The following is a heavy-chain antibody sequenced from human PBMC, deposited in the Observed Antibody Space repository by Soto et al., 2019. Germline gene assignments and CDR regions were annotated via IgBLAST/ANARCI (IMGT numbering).Heavy chain of an antibody. D-gene: IGHD2-21*02. V-gene: IGHV4-59*08. Sequence: SETLSLTCAVSGTSFGTYYWSWIRQPPGKGLEWIGYIFYSGHLKYNPSLKSRLTISVDTPKNQFSLRLTSVTAADTAVYYCARHETHHGDCDYWGQGTLVTVSS. CDR1: GTSFGTYY. J-gene: IGHJ4*02. CDR2: IFYSGHL. CDR3: ARHETHHGDCDY.